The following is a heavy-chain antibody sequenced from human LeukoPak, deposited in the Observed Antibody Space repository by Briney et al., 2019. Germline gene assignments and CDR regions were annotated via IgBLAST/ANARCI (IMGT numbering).Heavy chain of an antibody. CDR3: ARDAVRGVITYYFDY. CDR2: ISSSGSTI. J-gene: IGHJ4*02. V-gene: IGHV3-48*03. Sequence: GGSLRLSCAASGFTFSSYEMNWVRQAPGKGLEWVSYISSSGSTIYYADSVKGRFTISRDNAKNSLYLQMNSLRAEDTAVYYCARDAVRGVITYYFDYWGRGTLVTVSS. D-gene: IGHD3-10*01. CDR1: GFTFSSYE.